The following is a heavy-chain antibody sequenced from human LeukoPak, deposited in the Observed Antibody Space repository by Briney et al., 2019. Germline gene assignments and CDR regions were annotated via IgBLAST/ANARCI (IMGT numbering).Heavy chain of an antibody. V-gene: IGHV1-8*01. CDR2: MNPNSGNT. CDR1: GYTFSSYD. J-gene: IGHJ4*02. Sequence: ASVKVSCKASGYTFSSYDINWVRQATGQGLEWMGWMNPNSGNTGYAQKFQGRVNMTRNTSISTAYMELSSLRSDDTAVYYCARDSRVSFDYWGQGTLVTVSS. CDR3: ARDSRVSFDY.